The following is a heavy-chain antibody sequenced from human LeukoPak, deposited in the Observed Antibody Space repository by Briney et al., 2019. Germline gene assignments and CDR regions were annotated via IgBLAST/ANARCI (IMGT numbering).Heavy chain of an antibody. CDR2: ISGAVRGERT. CDR3: LCYYASATFY. V-gene: IGHV3-23*01. Sequence: GGSLRLSCATSGCSFINSGMTWVRQAPGKGLEWVSDISGAVRGERTYYADSVKGRFTISRDNSKNTLYLQMNGLRADDTAVYYCLCYYASATFYWGQGTLVTVSS. CDR1: GCSFINSG. J-gene: IGHJ4*02. D-gene: IGHD3-10*01.